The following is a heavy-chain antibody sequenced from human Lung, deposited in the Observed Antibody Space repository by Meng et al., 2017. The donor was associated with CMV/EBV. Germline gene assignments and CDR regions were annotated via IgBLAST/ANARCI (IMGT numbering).Heavy chain of an antibody. J-gene: IGHJ4*02. Sequence: QITLKESGPTLVKPTQTLTPTCTFSGLSLSTNGLGVGWIRQPPGKALEWLALIYWDDDKRYSTSLKNRLTITKDTSKNQVVLTMTDMDPVDTATYYCAHRTFYYDSSGHYEANFDLWDQGTLVTVSS. CDR2: IYWDDDK. D-gene: IGHD3-22*01. CDR1: GLSLSTNGLG. CDR3: AHRTFYYDSSGHYEANFDL. V-gene: IGHV2-5*02.